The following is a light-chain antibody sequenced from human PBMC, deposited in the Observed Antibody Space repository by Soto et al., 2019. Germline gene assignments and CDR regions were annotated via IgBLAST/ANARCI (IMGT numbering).Light chain of an antibody. CDR2: DVT. V-gene: IGLV2-11*01. Sequence: QSALTQPRSVSGSPGQSVAISCTGTSSDVGNYNYVSWYQQHPGKVPKLMIYDVTKRPSGVPDRFSGSKSGNTASLTITGLQAEDEADYYCCSYAGTYTFGYVFGSGTKLTVL. J-gene: IGLJ1*01. CDR1: SSDVGNYNY. CDR3: CSYAGTYTFGYV.